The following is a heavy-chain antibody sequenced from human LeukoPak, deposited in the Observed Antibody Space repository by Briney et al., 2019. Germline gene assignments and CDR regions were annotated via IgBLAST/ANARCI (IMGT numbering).Heavy chain of an antibody. V-gene: IGHV3-33*01. D-gene: IGHD6-19*01. CDR2: IWYDGSKA. CDR3: ARFEGLVAGLDQ. J-gene: IGHJ5*02. Sequence: GSLRLSCAASGLTFSGYGMHWVRQAPGKGLEWVAVIWYDGSKAYYVDSVKGRFTISRDNSKNTLYLQMNSLRVDDTGVYYCARFEGLVAGLDQWGRGTLVTVSS. CDR1: GLTFSGYG.